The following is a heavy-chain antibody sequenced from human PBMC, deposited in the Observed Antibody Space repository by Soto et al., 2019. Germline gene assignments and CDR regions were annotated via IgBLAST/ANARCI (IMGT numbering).Heavy chain of an antibody. Sequence: SETLSLTCTVSGGSMNSHDYYWSWIRQPPGKGLEWIGYIHNSGSTYYNPSLKSRLTISSDTSKNQFSLRLNSVTAADTALYYCARGEVRGTFDIWGQGTMVTV. J-gene: IGHJ3*02. CDR3: ARGEVRGTFDI. CDR2: IHNSGST. D-gene: IGHD3-10*01. V-gene: IGHV4-30-4*01. CDR1: GGSMNSHDYY.